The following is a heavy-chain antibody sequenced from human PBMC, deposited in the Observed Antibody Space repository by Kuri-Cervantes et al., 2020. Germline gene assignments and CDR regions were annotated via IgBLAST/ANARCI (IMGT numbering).Heavy chain of an antibody. V-gene: IGHV3-30*02. D-gene: IGHD3-22*01. CDR2: IWYDGSNK. Sequence: GESLKISCAASGFTFSSYGMHWVRQAPGKGLEWVAVIWYDGSNKYYADSVKGRSTISRDNSKKTLYLQMNSLRAEDTAVYYCAKSRYDSSGYYYPPDAFDIWGQGTMVTVSS. CDR1: GFTFSSYG. J-gene: IGHJ3*02. CDR3: AKSRYDSSGYYYPPDAFDI.